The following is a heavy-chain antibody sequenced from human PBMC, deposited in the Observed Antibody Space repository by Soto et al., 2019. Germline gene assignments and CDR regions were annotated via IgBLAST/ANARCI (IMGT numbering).Heavy chain of an antibody. CDR1: GDSINNGDCY. CDR3: AREKEDDSGDYNAFDI. J-gene: IGHJ3*02. D-gene: IGHD4-17*01. CDR2: IYYSGSK. Sequence: SLTCTVSGDSINNGDCYWSWLRQLPGKGLEWIGYIYYSGSKYYNPSLKSRVSMSVDTSKNHFSLNLTSVTAADTAVYYCAREKEDDSGDYNAFDIWGQGTVVTVSS. V-gene: IGHV4-30-4*01.